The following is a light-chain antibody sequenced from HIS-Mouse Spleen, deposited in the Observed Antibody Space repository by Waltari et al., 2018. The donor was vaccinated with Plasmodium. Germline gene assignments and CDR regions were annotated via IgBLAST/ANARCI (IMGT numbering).Light chain of an antibody. V-gene: IGLV3-21*02. CDR1: NIGSKS. CDR2: VDS. Sequence: SYVLTQPPSVSVAPGQTARITCGGNNIGSKSVHWYQQKPGQAHVLVVYVDSDAPPGIPERFSGSNSGNTATLTISRVEAGDEADYYCQVWDSSSDHPVFGGGTKLTVL. CDR3: QVWDSSSDHPV. J-gene: IGLJ2*01.